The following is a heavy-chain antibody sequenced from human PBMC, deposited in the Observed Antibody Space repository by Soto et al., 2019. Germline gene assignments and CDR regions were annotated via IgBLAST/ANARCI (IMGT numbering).Heavy chain of an antibody. CDR1: GGSISSSSYY. Sequence: QLQLQESGPGLMKPSETLSLTCTVSGGSISSSSYYWGWIRQPPGKGLEWIGSIYYSGSTYYNPSLKSRVTISVDTSKTQFSLKLSSVTAADTAVYYCASPKIAFYNWFDPWCQGTLVTVSS. CDR3: ASPKIAFYNWFDP. D-gene: IGHD3-3*02. V-gene: IGHV4-39*01. J-gene: IGHJ5*02. CDR2: IYYSGST.